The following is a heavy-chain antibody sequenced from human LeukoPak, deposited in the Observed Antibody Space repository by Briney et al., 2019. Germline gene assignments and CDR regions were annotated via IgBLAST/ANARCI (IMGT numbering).Heavy chain of an antibody. D-gene: IGHD2-15*01. V-gene: IGHV3-21*01. CDR3: ARDYCSGGSCYQSDY. CDR2: ISSSSSYI. CDR1: GFTFSTYS. Sequence: GGSLRLPCAASGFTFSTYSMNWVRQAPGKGLEWVSSISSSSSYIYYADSVKGRFTISRDNAKNSLFLQMNSLRAEDTAVYYCARDYCSGGSCYQSDYWGQGTLVTVSS. J-gene: IGHJ4*02.